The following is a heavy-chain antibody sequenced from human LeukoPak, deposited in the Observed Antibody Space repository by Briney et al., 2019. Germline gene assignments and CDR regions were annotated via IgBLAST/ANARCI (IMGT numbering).Heavy chain of an antibody. V-gene: IGHV3-48*02. CDR3: ARDLDWGFDR. Sequence: GESLKISCAASGFTFSRYSMNWVRQAPGKGLEWVSYISTSIISYADSVKGRFTISRDNAKNSLYLQMNSLRDEDTAVYFCARDLDWGFDRWGQGTLVTVSS. CDR2: ISTSII. CDR1: GFTFSRYS. J-gene: IGHJ4*02. D-gene: IGHD3-9*01.